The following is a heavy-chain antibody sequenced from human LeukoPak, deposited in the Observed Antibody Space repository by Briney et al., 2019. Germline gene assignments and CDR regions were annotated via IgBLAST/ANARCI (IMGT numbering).Heavy chain of an antibody. D-gene: IGHD3-10*01. CDR2: ISGSGGST. J-gene: IGHJ4*02. CDR3: AKVADYYGSGSYYTQ. V-gene: IGHV3-23*01. Sequence: GGSLRLSCAASGFTFSNYAMSWVRQAPGKGLEWVSAISGSGGSTYYADSVKGRFTISRDNSKNTLYLQMNSLRAEDTAVYYCAKVADYYGSGSYYTQWGQGTLVTVSS. CDR1: GFTFSNYA.